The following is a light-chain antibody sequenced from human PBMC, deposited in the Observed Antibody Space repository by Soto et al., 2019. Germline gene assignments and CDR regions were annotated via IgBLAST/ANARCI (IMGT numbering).Light chain of an antibody. V-gene: IGKV1-12*01. CDR3: QQANSFPLT. CDR1: QDISNY. Sequence: DIQMTQSPSSLSASVGDRVTITCQASQDISNYLNWYQQKAGLAPKLLIYAASSLQSGVPSRFSGSGSGTDFTLTIGSLQPEDFATYYCQQANSFPLTFGQGTRLEIK. J-gene: IGKJ5*01. CDR2: AAS.